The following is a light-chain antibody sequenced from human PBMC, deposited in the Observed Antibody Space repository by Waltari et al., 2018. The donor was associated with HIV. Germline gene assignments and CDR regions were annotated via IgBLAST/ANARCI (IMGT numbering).Light chain of an antibody. Sequence: QSVLTQPPSASGTPGQRVTISCSGSSSNIGSNYVYWYQQLPGTAPKLLIYRNNQRPSGGPDRFSGSKSGTSASLAISGLRSEDEADYYCAAWDDSLSGQDVVFGGGTKLTVL. CDR3: AAWDDSLSGQDVV. CDR1: SSNIGSNY. J-gene: IGLJ2*01. V-gene: IGLV1-47*01. CDR2: RNN.